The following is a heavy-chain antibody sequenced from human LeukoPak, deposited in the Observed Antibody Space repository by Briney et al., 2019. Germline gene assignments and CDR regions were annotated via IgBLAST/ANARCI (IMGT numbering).Heavy chain of an antibody. CDR2: INHSGST. V-gene: IGHV4-34*01. CDR3: ARGVRTYYGSGSYCDY. Sequence: SETLSLTCAVYGGSFSGYFWCWIRARPRKGLGWIWEINHSGSTKYNPPLKSRVTISVDTSKNRFSLKLSSVTAADTAVYYCARGVRTYYGSGSYCDYWGQGTLVTVSS. D-gene: IGHD3-10*01. J-gene: IGHJ4*02. CDR1: GGSFSGYF.